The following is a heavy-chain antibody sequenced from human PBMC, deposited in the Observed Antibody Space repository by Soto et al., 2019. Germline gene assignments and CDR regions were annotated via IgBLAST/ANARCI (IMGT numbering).Heavy chain of an antibody. D-gene: IGHD3-9*01. CDR1: GYIFTGYY. CDR3: ATDKVAFDM. V-gene: IGHV1-2*02. J-gene: IGHJ3*02. CDR2: INTETGGT. Sequence: ASVKVSCKASGYIFTGYYIQWVRQAPGQGLEWMGWINTETGGTKYAQKFQGRVTMTRDTSINTAYMEVSRLRSDDTAVYYCATDKVAFDMWGQGTMVTVSS.